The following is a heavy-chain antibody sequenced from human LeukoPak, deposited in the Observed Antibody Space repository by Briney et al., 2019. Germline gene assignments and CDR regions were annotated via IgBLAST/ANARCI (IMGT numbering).Heavy chain of an antibody. CDR3: AREEDSYGDYPLLDLGMDA. V-gene: IGHV3-48*03. J-gene: IGHJ6*04. CDR2: ISSSGSTI. Sequence: PGGSLRLSCAASGFTFSSYEMNWVRQAPGKGLEWVSYISSSGSTIYYADSVKGRFTISRDNAKNSLYLQMNSLRAGDTAVYYCAREEDSYGDYPLLDLGMDAWGKGTTVTVSS. D-gene: IGHD4-17*01. CDR1: GFTFSSYE.